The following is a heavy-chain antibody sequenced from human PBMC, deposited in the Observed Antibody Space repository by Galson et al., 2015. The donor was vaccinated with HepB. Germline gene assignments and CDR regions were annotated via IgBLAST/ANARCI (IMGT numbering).Heavy chain of an antibody. CDR3: AREGGIIAAGTFDP. V-gene: IGHV4-30-2*01. J-gene: IGHJ5*02. Sequence: TLSLTCAVSGGSIGSGGYSWSWIRQPPGKGLEWIGYIYHSGSTYYNPSLKSRVTISVDRSKNQFSLKLSSVTAADTAVYYCAREGGIIAAGTFDPWGQGTLVTVSS. CDR1: GGSIGSGGYS. CDR2: IYHSGST. D-gene: IGHD6-13*01.